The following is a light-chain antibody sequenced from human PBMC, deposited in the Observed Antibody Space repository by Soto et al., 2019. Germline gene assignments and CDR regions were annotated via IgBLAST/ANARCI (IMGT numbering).Light chain of an antibody. J-gene: IGLJ1*01. CDR1: SSDVGGYNY. CDR3: SSYTSSSPYV. CDR2: EVG. Sequence: QSALTQPASVSGSPGQSITISCTGTSSDVGGYNYVSWYHQHPGKAPKLMIYEVGNRPSGVSNRFSGSKSGNTASLTISGLQAEDEADYYCSSYTSSSPYVFGTGTKVTVL. V-gene: IGLV2-14*01.